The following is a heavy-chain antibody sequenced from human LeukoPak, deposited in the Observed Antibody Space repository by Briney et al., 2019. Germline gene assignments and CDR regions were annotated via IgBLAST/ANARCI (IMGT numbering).Heavy chain of an antibody. Sequence: PESPSDTSAQPVYSITAGPYWGWTPQPPGKGRKWFATIYESGSTYYKPTLKRRVTISVDKSKNQFSLNLRSVTTPDTSIDQCARSLCTAVIDYWRQEIVVSV. CDR1: VYSITAGPY. V-gene: IGHV4-38-2*01. CDR2: IYESGST. J-gene: IGHJ4*02. D-gene: IGHD3-10*02. CDR3: ARSLCTAVIDY.